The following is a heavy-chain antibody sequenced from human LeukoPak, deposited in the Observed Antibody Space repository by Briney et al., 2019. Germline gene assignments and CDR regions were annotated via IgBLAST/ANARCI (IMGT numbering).Heavy chain of an antibody. CDR3: ARVGYCSSTSCWGDFDY. J-gene: IGHJ4*02. V-gene: IGHV4-34*01. CDR2: INHSGST. Sequence: SETLSLTCAVYGGSFSGYYWSWIRQPPEKGLEWIGEINHSGSTNYNPSLKSRVTISVDTSKNQFSLKLSSVTAADTAVYYCARVGYCSSTSCWGDFDYWGQGTLVTVSS. D-gene: IGHD2-2*01. CDR1: GGSFSGYY.